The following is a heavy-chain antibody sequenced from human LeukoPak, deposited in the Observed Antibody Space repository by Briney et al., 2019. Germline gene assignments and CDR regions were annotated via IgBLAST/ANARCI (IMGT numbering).Heavy chain of an antibody. J-gene: IGHJ3*02. Sequence: SETLSLTCTVSGGSISSYYWSWIRQPAGKGLEWIGRIYTSGSTNYNPSLKSRVTMSVDTSKNQFSLKLSSVTAADTAVYYCARALRYFDWLMEGSAFDIWGQGTMVTVSS. V-gene: IGHV4-4*07. CDR3: ARALRYFDWLMEGSAFDI. CDR2: IYTSGST. D-gene: IGHD3-9*01. CDR1: GGSISSYY.